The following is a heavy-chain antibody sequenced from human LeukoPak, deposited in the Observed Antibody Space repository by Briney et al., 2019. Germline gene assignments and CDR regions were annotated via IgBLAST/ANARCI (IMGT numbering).Heavy chain of an antibody. CDR3: ARGTYDFVQIDY. V-gene: IGHV3-21*01. D-gene: IGHD3-3*01. CDR2: ISTSSSYI. Sequence: GGSLRLSCAPSGFTFSSYSMNWVRQAPGKGLEWVSSISTSSSYIYYADSVKGRFTISRDNAKNSLFLQMNSLRAEDTAAYYCARGTYDFVQIDYWGQGTLVTVSS. CDR1: GFTFSSYS. J-gene: IGHJ4*02.